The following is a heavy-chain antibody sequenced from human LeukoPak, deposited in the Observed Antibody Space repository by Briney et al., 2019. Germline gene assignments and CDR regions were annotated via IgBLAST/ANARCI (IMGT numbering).Heavy chain of an antibody. CDR1: GFTFSSYA. D-gene: IGHD3-10*01. J-gene: IGHJ4*02. CDR3: VKGELLWSGELEVFDY. V-gene: IGHV3-64D*06. CDR2: ISSNGGST. Sequence: GGSLRLSCSASGFTFSSYAMHWVRQAPGKGLEYVSAISSNGGSTYYADSVKGRFTISRDNSKNTLYLQMSSLRAEDTAVYYCVKGELLWSGELEVFDYWGQGTLVTVSS.